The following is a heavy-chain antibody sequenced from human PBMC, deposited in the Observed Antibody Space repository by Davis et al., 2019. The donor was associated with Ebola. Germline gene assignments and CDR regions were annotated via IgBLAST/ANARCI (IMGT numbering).Heavy chain of an antibody. V-gene: IGHV4-34*01. CDR1: GGSFSTYY. CDR2: INHSGST. CDR3: ARHLVYYYDSSGYRSYWYFDL. J-gene: IGHJ2*01. Sequence: SETLSLTCAVYGGSFSTYYWSWIRQPPGKGLEWIGEINHSGSTNYNPSLKSRVTISVDTSKNQFSLKLSSVTAADTAVYYCARHLVYYYDSSGYRSYWYFDLWGRGTLVTVSS. D-gene: IGHD3-22*01.